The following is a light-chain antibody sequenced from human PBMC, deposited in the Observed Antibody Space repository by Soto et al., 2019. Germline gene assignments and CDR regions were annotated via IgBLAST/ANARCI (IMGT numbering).Light chain of an antibody. J-gene: IGKJ3*01. Sequence: DIQMTQSPSTLSASVGDRVTITCRASQSISSWLAWYQQKPGKAPKLPIYKASSLESGVPSRFSGSGSGTEFTLTISSLQPDDFATYYCQQYNSPFTFGPGTKVDIK. V-gene: IGKV1-5*03. CDR1: QSISSW. CDR2: KAS. CDR3: QQYNSPFT.